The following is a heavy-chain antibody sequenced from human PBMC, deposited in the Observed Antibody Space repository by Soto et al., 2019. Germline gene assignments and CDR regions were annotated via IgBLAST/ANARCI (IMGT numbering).Heavy chain of an antibody. CDR2: IIPIFGTA. D-gene: IGHD6-25*01. V-gene: IGHV1-69*12. J-gene: IGHJ4*02. Sequence: QVQLVQSGAEVKKPGSSVKVSCKASGGTFSSYAISWVRQAPGQGLEWMGGIIPIFGTANYAQKFQGRGTLXAXXSTSTAYMELSSLRSEDTAVYYCASEGGSNYYFDYWGQGTLVTVSS. CDR3: ASEGGSNYYFDY. CDR1: GGTFSSYA.